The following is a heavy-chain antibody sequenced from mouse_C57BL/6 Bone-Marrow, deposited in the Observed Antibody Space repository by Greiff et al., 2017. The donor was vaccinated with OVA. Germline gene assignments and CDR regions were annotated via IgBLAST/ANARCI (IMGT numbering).Heavy chain of an antibody. D-gene: IGHD2-4*01. CDR3: ARRIYYDYDGVAY. CDR1: GYTFTSYW. V-gene: IGHV1-64*01. J-gene: IGHJ3*01. Sequence: VQLQQPGAELVKPGASVKLSCKASGYTFTSYWMHWVKQRPGQGLEWIGMIHPNSGSTNYNEKFKSKATLTVDKSSSTAYMQLSSLTSEDSAVYYCARRIYYDYDGVAYWGQGTLVTVSA. CDR2: IHPNSGST.